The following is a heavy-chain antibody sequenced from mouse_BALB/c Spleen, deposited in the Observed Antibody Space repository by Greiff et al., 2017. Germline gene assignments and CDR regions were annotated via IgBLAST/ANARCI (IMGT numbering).Heavy chain of an antibody. CDR3: ARVEVRLFAY. Sequence: QVHVKQSGAELARPGASVKMSCKASGYTFTSYTMHWVKQRPGQGLEWIGYINPSSGYTNYNQKFKDKATLTADKSSSTAYMQLSSLTSEDSAVYYCARVEVRLFAYWGQGTLVTVSA. D-gene: IGHD2-14*01. J-gene: IGHJ3*01. CDR2: INPSSGYT. CDR1: GYTFTSYT. V-gene: IGHV1-4*01.